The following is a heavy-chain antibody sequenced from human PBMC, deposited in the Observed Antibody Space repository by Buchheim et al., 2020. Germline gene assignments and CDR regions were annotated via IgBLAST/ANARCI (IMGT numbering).Heavy chain of an antibody. Sequence: QVQLQQWGAGLLKPSETLSLTCAVYGGSFSGYYWSWIRQPPGKGLEWIGEINHSGSTNYNPSLKSRVTISVDTSKNQFSLKLSSVNAAGTAVYYCARGWGVGRRRPYYFDYWGQGTL. CDR2: INHSGST. D-gene: IGHD3-16*01. V-gene: IGHV4-34*01. CDR3: ARGWGVGRRRPYYFDY. J-gene: IGHJ4*02. CDR1: GGSFSGYY.